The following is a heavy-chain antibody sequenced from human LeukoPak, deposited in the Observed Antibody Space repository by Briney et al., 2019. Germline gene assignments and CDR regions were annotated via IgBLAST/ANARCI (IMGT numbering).Heavy chain of an antibody. J-gene: IGHJ4*02. V-gene: IGHV1-69*13. CDR1: GGTFSSYA. CDR2: IIPIFGTA. Sequence: ASVKVSCKASGGTFSSYAISWVRQAPGQGLEWMGGIIPIFGTANYAQKFQGRVTITADESTSTAYMELSSLRSGDTAVYYCARDRSGLADYWGQGTLVTVSS. D-gene: IGHD3-16*02. CDR3: ARDRSGLADY.